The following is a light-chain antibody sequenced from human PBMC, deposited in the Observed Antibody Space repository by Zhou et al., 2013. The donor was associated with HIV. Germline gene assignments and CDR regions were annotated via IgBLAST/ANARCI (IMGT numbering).Light chain of an antibody. Sequence: QSVLTQPPSLSATPGQNVTISCSGGSSNIEFNSVSWFQQVPGTAPRLIIYDNNKRPSGLPDRFSASKSGSSATLAITGLHTGDEAAYYCGVWDSSLNAGVFSGGTDLTVL. CDR1: SSNIEFNS. CDR2: DNN. J-gene: IGLJ3*02. V-gene: IGLV1-51*01. CDR3: GVWDSSLNAGV.